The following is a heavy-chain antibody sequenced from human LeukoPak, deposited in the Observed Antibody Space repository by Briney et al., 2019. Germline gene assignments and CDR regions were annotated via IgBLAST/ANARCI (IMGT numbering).Heavy chain of an antibody. V-gene: IGHV3-9*01. J-gene: IGHJ4*02. Sequence: SGRSLRLSCAASGFTFDDYAMPWVRHAPGKGLEGVSGISWNSGSIAYADSVKGRFTISRDNAKNSLYLQMNSLRAEDTALYYCAKDMELAVAGIGDYWGQGTLVTVSS. CDR1: GFTFDDYA. D-gene: IGHD6-19*01. CDR3: AKDMELAVAGIGDY. CDR2: ISWNSGSI.